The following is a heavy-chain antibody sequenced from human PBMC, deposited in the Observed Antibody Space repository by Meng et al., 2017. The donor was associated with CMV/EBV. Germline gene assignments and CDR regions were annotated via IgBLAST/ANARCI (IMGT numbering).Heavy chain of an antibody. CDR3: ARVTVFYYYGMDV. Sequence: GESLKISCAASGFTFSSYEMNWVRQAPGTGLEWVSYISSSGSTIYYADSVKGRFTIPRDTAKNSLYLQMNSLRAEDTAVYYCARVTVFYYYGMDVWGQGTTVTVSS. CDR2: ISSSGSTI. V-gene: IGHV3-48*03. CDR1: GFTFSSYE. D-gene: IGHD4-17*01. J-gene: IGHJ6*02.